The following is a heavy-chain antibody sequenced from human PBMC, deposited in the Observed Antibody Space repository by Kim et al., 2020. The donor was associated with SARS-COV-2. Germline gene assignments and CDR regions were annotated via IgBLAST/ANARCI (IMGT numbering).Heavy chain of an antibody. CDR2: ISPYNDNT. Sequence: ASVKVSCKASGYTFAKNGINWVRQAPGQGLEWMGWISPYNDNTNIAQDFRDRVSMTTDTFTTTAYMELRNLRSDDTAVSFCARGGREGFPRREDYFDSWG. J-gene: IGHJ4*01. D-gene: IGHD5-12*01. V-gene: IGHV1-18*01. CDR1: GYTFAKNG. CDR3: ARGGREGFPRREDYFDS.